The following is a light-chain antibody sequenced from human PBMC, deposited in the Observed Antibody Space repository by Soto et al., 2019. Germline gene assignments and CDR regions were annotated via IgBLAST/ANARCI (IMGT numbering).Light chain of an antibody. CDR3: QQRSKWPLT. V-gene: IGKV3-11*01. J-gene: IGKJ4*01. CDR1: QSISSY. CDR2: DAF. Sequence: EIVLTQSPATLSLSPGERATLSCRASQSISSYLGWYRQKPGQAPRLLIYDAFNRAAGIPARFSGSGSGTDFTLTISSLEPEDFAVYYCQQRSKWPLTFGGGTKVEIK.